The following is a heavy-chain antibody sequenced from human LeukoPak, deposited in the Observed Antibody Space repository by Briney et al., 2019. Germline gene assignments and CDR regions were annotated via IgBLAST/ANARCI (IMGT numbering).Heavy chain of an antibody. CDR1: GFTFSTYG. CDR2: ISRSGDIT. D-gene: IGHD6-19*01. J-gene: IGHJ4*02. V-gene: IGHV3-23*01. CDR3: ATGSTAVAGTKY. Sequence: GGSLRLSCAASGFTFSTYGMNWVRQAPGKGLEWVSTISRSGDITYYADSVKGRFTISRDNSKNTLYLQMNSLRAEDTAICYCATGSTAVAGTKYWGQGILVTVSS.